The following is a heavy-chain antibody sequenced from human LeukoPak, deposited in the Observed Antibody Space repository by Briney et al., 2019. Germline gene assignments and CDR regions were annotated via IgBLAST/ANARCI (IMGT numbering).Heavy chain of an antibody. Sequence: SVKVSCTASGGTFSSYAISWVRQAPGQGLEWMGGIIPIFGTANYAQKFQGRVTITADESTSTAYMELSSLRSEDTAVYYCARDATYYYGSGSYSHFDYWGQGTLVTVS. D-gene: IGHD3-10*01. CDR3: ARDATYYYGSGSYSHFDY. CDR1: GGTFSSYA. V-gene: IGHV1-69*13. J-gene: IGHJ4*02. CDR2: IIPIFGTA.